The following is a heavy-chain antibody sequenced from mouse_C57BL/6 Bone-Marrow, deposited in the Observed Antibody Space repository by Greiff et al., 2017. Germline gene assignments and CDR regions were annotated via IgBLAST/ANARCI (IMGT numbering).Heavy chain of an antibody. Sequence: VQLQQPGAELVKPGASVKLSCKASGYTFTSYWMHWVKQRPGQGLEWIGMIHPNSGSTNYNEKFKSKATLTVDKSSSTAYMQLSSLTSEDSAVYYCARKTAQATSWFAYWGQGTLVTVSA. D-gene: IGHD3-2*02. CDR3: ARKTAQATSWFAY. J-gene: IGHJ3*01. CDR1: GYTFTSYW. V-gene: IGHV1-64*01. CDR2: IHPNSGST.